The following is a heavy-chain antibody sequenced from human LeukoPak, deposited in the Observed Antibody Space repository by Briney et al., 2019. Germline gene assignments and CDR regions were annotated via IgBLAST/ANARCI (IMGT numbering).Heavy chain of an antibody. D-gene: IGHD3-10*01. CDR2: IIPIFGTA. V-gene: IGHV1-69*05. J-gene: IGHJ6*03. CDR1: GGTFSSYA. Sequence: SVKVSCKASGGTFSSYAISWVRQAPGQGLEWMGRIIPIFGTANYAQKFQGRVTITTDESTSTAYMELSSLRSEDTAVYYCARSPGTGYNYYYMDVWGKGTTVTVSS. CDR3: ARSPGTGYNYYYMDV.